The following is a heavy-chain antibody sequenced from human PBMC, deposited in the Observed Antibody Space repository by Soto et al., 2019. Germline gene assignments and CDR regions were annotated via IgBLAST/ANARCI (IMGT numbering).Heavy chain of an antibody. Sequence: ASVKVSCKVSGYSLSDLSIHWVRQAPGKGLEWMGGLDAEDGETIYAQKLQGRGTMTEDTFTDTAYMELSSLTSEDTAMYYCATLPRTIERTPAAIWSFDSWGKGTLVTVSS. J-gene: IGHJ4*02. D-gene: IGHD2-2*01. V-gene: IGHV1-24*01. CDR2: LDAEDGET. CDR1: GYSLSDLS. CDR3: ATLPRTIERTPAAIWSFDS.